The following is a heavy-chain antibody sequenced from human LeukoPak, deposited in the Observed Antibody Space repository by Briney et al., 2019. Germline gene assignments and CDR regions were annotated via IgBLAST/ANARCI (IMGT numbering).Heavy chain of an antibody. CDR2: IKQDGSEK. J-gene: IGHJ4*02. Sequence: SGGSLRLSCAASGFTFSSYWMSWVRQAPGKGLEWVANIKQDGSEKYYVDSVKGRFTISRDNAKNSLYLQMNSLRAEDTAVYYCARGGHDYGDPFFDYWGQETLVTVSS. D-gene: IGHD4-17*01. CDR1: GFTFSSYW. CDR3: ARGGHDYGDPFFDY. V-gene: IGHV3-7*01.